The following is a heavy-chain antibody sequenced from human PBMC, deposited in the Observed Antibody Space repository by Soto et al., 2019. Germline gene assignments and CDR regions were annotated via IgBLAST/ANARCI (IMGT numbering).Heavy chain of an antibody. V-gene: IGHV3-30*03. Sequence: QAQLVESGGGVVQPGRSLRLSCAASGVTFSSYGMHWVRQAPGTGLEWVAVISYDGGLQHYADSVKGRFTISRDNSKNMGFLQMNSLRAEDTAVYYCVSDRGYGHASVPYSWGQGTLVSVSS. D-gene: IGHD5-18*01. CDR3: VSDRGYGHASVPYS. CDR1: GVTFSSYG. J-gene: IGHJ4*02. CDR2: ISYDGGLQ.